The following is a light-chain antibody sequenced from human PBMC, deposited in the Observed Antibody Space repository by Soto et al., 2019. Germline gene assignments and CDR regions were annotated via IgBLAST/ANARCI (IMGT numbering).Light chain of an antibody. Sequence: EIVMTQSPATLSVSPGERATLSCRASQSVRNNLAWYQQKPGQAPRLLIYGASTRATGIPGRFSGSGSGTEFTLTISSLQSEDFAVYYCQHYNNWPPWTFGQGTKVEIK. CDR3: QHYNNWPPWT. J-gene: IGKJ1*01. CDR1: QSVRNN. V-gene: IGKV3-15*01. CDR2: GAS.